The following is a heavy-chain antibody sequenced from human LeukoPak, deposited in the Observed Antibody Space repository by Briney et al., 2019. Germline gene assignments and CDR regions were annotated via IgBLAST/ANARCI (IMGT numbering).Heavy chain of an antibody. J-gene: IGHJ4*02. CDR1: GFTFSSYA. CDR3: AKDTEVAMVRGVFDY. CDR2: ISGSGGST. D-gene: IGHD3-10*01. V-gene: IGHV3-23*01. Sequence: PGGSLRLSCAASGFTFSSYAMSWVRQAPGKGLEWVSAISGSGGSTYYADSVKGRFTISRDNSKNTLYLQMNSLRAEDTAVYYCAKDTEVAMVRGVFDYWGQGTLVTVSS.